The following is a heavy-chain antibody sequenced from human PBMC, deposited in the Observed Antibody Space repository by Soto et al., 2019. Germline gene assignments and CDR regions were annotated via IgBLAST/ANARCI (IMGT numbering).Heavy chain of an antibody. V-gene: IGHV1-69*13. CDR3: ARENQRVPLGSYFDS. CDR1: GGTFSSYA. Sequence: SVEVSCEASGGTFSSYAISWVRQAPGQGLEWMGGIIPIFGTANYAQKFQGRVTITADESTSTAYMELTSVTAADAAVYYCARENQRVPLGSYFDSWGQGTLVTVSS. J-gene: IGHJ4*02. CDR2: IIPIFGTA.